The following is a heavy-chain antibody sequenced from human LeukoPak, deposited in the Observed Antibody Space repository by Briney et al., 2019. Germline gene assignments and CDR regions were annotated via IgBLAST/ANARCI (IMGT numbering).Heavy chain of an antibody. CDR1: GFTFSTYG. D-gene: IGHD3-22*01. V-gene: IGHV3-30*02. CDR2: IRYDGSDK. J-gene: IGHJ4*02. CDR3: ARDVMPYYYDSSGYLDY. Sequence: PGGSLRLSCAASGFTFSTYGMHWVRQAPGKGLEWVAFIRYDGSDKYYADSVKGRFTISRDNAKNSLYLQMNSLRAEDTAVYYCARDVMPYYYDSSGYLDYWGQGTLVTVSS.